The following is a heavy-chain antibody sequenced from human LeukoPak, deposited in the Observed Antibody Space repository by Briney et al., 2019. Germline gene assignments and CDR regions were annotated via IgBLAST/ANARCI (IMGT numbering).Heavy chain of an antibody. CDR1: GFTFSSYG. J-gene: IGHJ4*02. D-gene: IGHD3-16*01. V-gene: IGHV3-30*03. CDR3: ARDLYAGTYYSDY. CDR2: ISYDGGTE. Sequence: GGSLRLSCAASGFTFSSYGMHWVRQAPAKGLEWVAFISYDGGTEHYADSVKGRFTISRDNSKNMVYLQMNSLRPEDTAVYYCARDLYAGTYYSDYWGQGILVTVSS.